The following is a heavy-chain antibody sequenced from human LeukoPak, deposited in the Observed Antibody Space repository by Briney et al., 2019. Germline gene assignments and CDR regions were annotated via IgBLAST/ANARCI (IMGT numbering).Heavy chain of an antibody. J-gene: IGHJ4*02. CDR1: GFTFSQYS. D-gene: IGHD1-7*01. V-gene: IGHV3-21*01. CDR2: ISSSSSHI. Sequence: GGSLRLSCAASGFTFSQYSMNWVRQAPGKGLEWVSSISSSSSHILHADSVKGRFTISRDNARNSLYLQMNSLRAEDTAVYYCARDRDWNSGFDYWGQGTLVTVSS. CDR3: ARDRDWNSGFDY.